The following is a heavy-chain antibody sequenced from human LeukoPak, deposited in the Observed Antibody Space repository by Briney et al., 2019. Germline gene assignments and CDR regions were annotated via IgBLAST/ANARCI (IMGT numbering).Heavy chain of an antibody. CDR2: IKPDGNEK. CDR3: ARGTIHNSY. J-gene: IGHJ4*02. CDR1: GFSFRSHW. Sequence: GGSLRLSCGAPGFSFRSHWMSGVRQAPGKGLEWVASIKPDGNEKYYVDSVKGRFTLSRDNAKNSLYLQMNSLRGEDTAAYYCARGTIHNSYWRRGTLVTVSS. D-gene: IGHD2-2*02. V-gene: IGHV3-7*05.